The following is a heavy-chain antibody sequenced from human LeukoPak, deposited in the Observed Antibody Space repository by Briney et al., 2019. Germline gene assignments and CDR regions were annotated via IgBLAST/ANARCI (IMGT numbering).Heavy chain of an antibody. V-gene: IGHV4-59*08. D-gene: IGHD2/OR15-2a*01. CDR3: AGHHPRNTVDF. Sequence: SETLSLTCTVSGGSISSYYWRWIRQPQGKGLEWIAYISDIGSINYNPSLKSRVTISLDTSKNQFSLKLSSVTAADTAVYYCAGHHPRNTVDFWGQGTLVTVSS. J-gene: IGHJ4*02. CDR1: GGSISSYY. CDR2: ISDIGSI.